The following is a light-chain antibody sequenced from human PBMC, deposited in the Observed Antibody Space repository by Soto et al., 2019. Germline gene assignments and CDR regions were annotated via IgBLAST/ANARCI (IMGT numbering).Light chain of an antibody. CDR3: AAWDDSLNGFYV. J-gene: IGLJ1*01. V-gene: IGLV1-44*01. CDR1: GSDIGSNT. CDR2: SNN. Sequence: QSVLTQPPSASGTPGQRVTISCSGSGSDIGSNTVNWYQQLPGTAPKLLIYSNNQRPSGVPDRFSGSKSGTSASLAISGLQSEDDADYYCAAWDDSLNGFYVFGTGTKLTVL.